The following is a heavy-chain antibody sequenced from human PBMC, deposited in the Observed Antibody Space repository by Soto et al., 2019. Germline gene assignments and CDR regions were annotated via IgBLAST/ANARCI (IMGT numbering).Heavy chain of an antibody. Sequence: QVRLEESGGGVVQPGRSLRLSCSGSGFTFSRNGMHWVRQTPEKGLEWVAVISHDGTDQRYGDSVRGRFSISRDDSKNTVFLQMNTLRPDDTAVSFCARDGYCGTDKCYSGLPDYWGQGTLVTVSS. J-gene: IGHJ4*02. CDR1: GFTFSRNG. V-gene: IGHV3-30*03. CDR2: ISHDGTDQ. CDR3: ARDGYCGTDKCYSGLPDY. D-gene: IGHD2-15*01.